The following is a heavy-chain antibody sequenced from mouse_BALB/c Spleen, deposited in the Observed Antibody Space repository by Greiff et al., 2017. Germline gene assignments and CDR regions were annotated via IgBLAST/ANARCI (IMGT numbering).Heavy chain of an antibody. CDR3: ARHERYPFAY. CDR2: ISSGGSYT. Sequence: EVKVVESGGDLVKPGGSLKLSCAASGFTFSSYGMSWVRQTPDKRLEWVATISSGGSYTYYPDSVKGRFTISRDNAKNTLYLQMSSLKSEDTAMYYCARHERYPFAYWGQGTLVTVSA. V-gene: IGHV5-6*01. D-gene: IGHD2-14*01. J-gene: IGHJ3*01. CDR1: GFTFSSYG.